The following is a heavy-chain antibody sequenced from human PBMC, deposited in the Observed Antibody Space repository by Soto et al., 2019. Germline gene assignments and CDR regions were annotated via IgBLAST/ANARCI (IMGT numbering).Heavy chain of an antibody. CDR3: ARDRLPMVVVVMGWFDP. J-gene: IGHJ5*02. Sequence: GGSLRLSGATSGFSFRDYYISWIRQAPGKGLEWISYISGSGNAIYYADSVKGRFIISRDNAKNSLFLQMNSLRADDTAVYYCARDRLPMVVVVMGWFDPWGQGTLVTVSS. D-gene: IGHD3-22*01. CDR2: ISGSGNAI. CDR1: GFSFRDYY. V-gene: IGHV3-11*01.